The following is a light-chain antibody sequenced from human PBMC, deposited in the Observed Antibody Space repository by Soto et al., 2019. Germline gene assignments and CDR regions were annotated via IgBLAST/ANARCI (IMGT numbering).Light chain of an antibody. Sequence: IVLTQSPATLSLFLGKRAALSGVASQSVSSHLAWNQQKPGQAPRLLIYDASNWATGIPARFSGSGSGTNFTLTISSLEPEDFAVYYCQQRSNRPLTFGGGTKVDIK. J-gene: IGKJ4*01. CDR2: DAS. V-gene: IGKV3-11*01. CDR3: QQRSNRPLT. CDR1: QSVSSH.